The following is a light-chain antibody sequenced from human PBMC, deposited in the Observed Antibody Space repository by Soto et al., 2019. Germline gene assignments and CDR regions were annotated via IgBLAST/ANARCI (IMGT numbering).Light chain of an antibody. CDR1: QSVDRY. J-gene: IGKJ2*02. CDR2: DTY. Sequence: EVVLTQSPDTLSLSPGVTATLSCRASQSVDRYVAWYQQKLGQAPRLLIYDTYTRATGVGARFTGSGYATDFSLTITSLEPEDFAVYFCQQRGKWPSTFGPGTKVEMK. V-gene: IGKV3-11*01. CDR3: QQRGKWPST.